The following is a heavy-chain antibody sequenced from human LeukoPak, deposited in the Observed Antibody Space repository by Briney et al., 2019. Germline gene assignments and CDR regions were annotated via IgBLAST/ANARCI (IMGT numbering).Heavy chain of an antibody. D-gene: IGHD3-3*01. CDR2: IKQDGSQE. CDR3: ARGVPYDSWSGPHYSDY. J-gene: IGHJ4*02. Sequence: PGGSLRLSCAASRFTLSTYWMSWVRQAPGKGLGWVAHIKQDGSQEYYVDSVKGRFTISRDSAKNSLYLQMNSLRAEDTAVYYCARGVPYDSWSGPHYSDYWGQGTLVTVSS. V-gene: IGHV3-7*01. CDR1: RFTLSTYW.